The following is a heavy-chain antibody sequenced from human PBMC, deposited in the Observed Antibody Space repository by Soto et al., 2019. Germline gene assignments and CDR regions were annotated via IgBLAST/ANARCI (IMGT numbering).Heavy chain of an antibody. CDR1: GFTFSTYP. D-gene: IGHD1-1*01. CDR3: AKVPLTTGWYFDY. Sequence: EVQVSESGGGLVQPGGSLRLSCVASGFTFSTYPMTWVRQVPGKGLEWVSGISGSGGTAYYADSVKGRFTISRDNSRNMLYPQMVSLRAEDTAVYYCAKVPLTTGWYFDYWCQETLVTVSS. V-gene: IGHV3-23*01. CDR2: ISGSGGTA. J-gene: IGHJ4*02.